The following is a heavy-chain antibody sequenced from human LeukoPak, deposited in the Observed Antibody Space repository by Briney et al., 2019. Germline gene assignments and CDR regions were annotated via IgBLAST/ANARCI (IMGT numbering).Heavy chain of an antibody. Sequence: ASVKVSCKASGYTFTSYDINWVRQATGQGLEWMGWMNPNSGNTGYAQKFQGRVTMTRNTSISTAYMELSSLRSEDTAAYYCARVYGSGSYRIIDYWGQGTLVTVSS. J-gene: IGHJ4*02. D-gene: IGHD3-10*01. V-gene: IGHV1-8*01. CDR3: ARVYGSGSYRIIDY. CDR2: MNPNSGNT. CDR1: GYTFTSYD.